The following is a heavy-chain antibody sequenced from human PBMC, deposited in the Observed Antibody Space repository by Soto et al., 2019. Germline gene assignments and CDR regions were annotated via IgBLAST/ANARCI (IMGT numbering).Heavy chain of an antibody. Sequence: GGSLRLSCAGSGFTFSSYAMSWVRQAPGKGLEWVSAISGSGGSTYYADSVKGRFTISRDNSKNTLYLQMNSLRAEDTAVYYCAKEQDYGGNSKPKYFQHWGQGTLVTVS. J-gene: IGHJ1*01. CDR3: AKEQDYGGNSKPKYFQH. CDR2: ISGSGGST. D-gene: IGHD4-17*01. V-gene: IGHV3-23*01. CDR1: GFTFSSYA.